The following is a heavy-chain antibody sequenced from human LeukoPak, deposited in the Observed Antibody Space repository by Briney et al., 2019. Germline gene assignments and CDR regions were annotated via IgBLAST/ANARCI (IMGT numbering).Heavy chain of an antibody. V-gene: IGHV4-59*01. J-gene: IGHJ1*01. CDR1: GGSMSGYF. CDR2: IYYSGST. CDR3: ARSITSSWYGDFQH. D-gene: IGHD6-13*01. Sequence: SETLSLTCTVSGGSMSGYFWSWIRQPPGKGLEWIGYIYYSGSTNYNPSPKSRVTISVDTSKNQFSLKLSSVTAADTAVYYCARSITSSWYGDFQHWGQGTLVTVSS.